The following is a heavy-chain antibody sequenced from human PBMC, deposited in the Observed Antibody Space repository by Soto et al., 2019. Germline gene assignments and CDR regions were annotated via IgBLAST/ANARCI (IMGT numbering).Heavy chain of an antibody. CDR2: IYYSGST. Sequence: SETLSLTCTVSGGSISSSSYYWGWIRQPPGKGLEWIGSIYYSGSTYYNLSLKSRVTISVDTSKNQFSLKLSSVTAADTAVYYCARLKIGWTYGMDVWGQGTTVTVSS. CDR1: GGSISSSSYY. D-gene: IGHD2-15*01. J-gene: IGHJ6*02. V-gene: IGHV4-39*01. CDR3: ARLKIGWTYGMDV.